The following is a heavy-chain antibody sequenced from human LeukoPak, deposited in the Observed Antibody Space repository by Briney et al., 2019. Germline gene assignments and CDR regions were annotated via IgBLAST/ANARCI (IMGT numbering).Heavy chain of an antibody. CDR3: ARGRYSSGWYPLDY. Sequence: ASVKVSCKASGGTFSSYAISWVRQAPGQGLEWMGIINPSGGSTSYAQKFQGRVTMTRDTSTSTVYMELSSLRSEDTAVYYCARGRYSSGWYPLDYWGQGTLVTVSS. J-gene: IGHJ4*02. CDR1: GGTFSSYA. V-gene: IGHV1-46*01. D-gene: IGHD6-19*01. CDR2: INPSGGST.